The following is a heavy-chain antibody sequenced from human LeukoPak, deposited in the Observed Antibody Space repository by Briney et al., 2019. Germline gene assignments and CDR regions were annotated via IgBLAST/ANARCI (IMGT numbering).Heavy chain of an antibody. V-gene: IGHV1-69*05. CDR1: GGTFSSYA. J-gene: IGHJ4*02. CDR3: ARRFNYYDSSGYYEGFYFDD. D-gene: IGHD3-22*01. CDR2: IIPIFGTA. Sequence: SVKVSCKASGGTFSSYAISWVRQAPGQGLEWMGGIIPIFGTANYAQKFQGRVPITTDESTSTAYMELSSLRSEDTAVYYCARRFNYYDSSGYYEGFYFDDWGQGTLVTVSS.